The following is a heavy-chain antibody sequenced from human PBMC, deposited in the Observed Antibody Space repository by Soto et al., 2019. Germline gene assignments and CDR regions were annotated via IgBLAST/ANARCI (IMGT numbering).Heavy chain of an antibody. CDR3: ARDARDGRWFGELVSYYYGMDV. Sequence: SETLSLTCTVSGGSISSGDYYWSWIRQPPEKGLEWIGYIYYSGSTYYNPSLKSRVTISVDTSKNQFSLKLSSVTAADTAVYYCARDARDGRWFGELVSYYYGMDVWGQGTTVTVSS. CDR2: IYYSGST. V-gene: IGHV4-30-4*01. CDR1: GGSISSGDYY. J-gene: IGHJ6*02. D-gene: IGHD3-10*01.